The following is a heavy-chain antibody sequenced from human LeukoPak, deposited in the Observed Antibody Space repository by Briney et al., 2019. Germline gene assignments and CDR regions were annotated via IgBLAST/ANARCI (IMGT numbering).Heavy chain of an antibody. J-gene: IGHJ3*02. CDR3: AITGVLTGFDAFDI. CDR2: INSDGSST. D-gene: IGHD3-9*01. Sequence: PGGSLRLSCAASGFTFSSYWMHWVRQAPGKGLVWVSRINSDGSSTSYADSVKGRFTISRDNAKNTLYLRMNSLRAEDTAVYYCAITGVLTGFDAFDIWGQGTMVTVSS. CDR1: GFTFSSYW. V-gene: IGHV3-74*01.